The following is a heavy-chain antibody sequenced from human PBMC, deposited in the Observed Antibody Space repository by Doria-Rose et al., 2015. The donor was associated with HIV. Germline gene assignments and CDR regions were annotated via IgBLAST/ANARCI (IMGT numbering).Heavy chain of an antibody. CDR1: GGSFSGYY. CDR2: INHSGST. V-gene: IGHV4-34*01. D-gene: IGHD1-1*01. CDR3: ARGLLRGGWNDVDYYYGMDV. Sequence: QVQLQQWDAGPVKPSETLSLTCAVFGGSFSGYYWSWIRQPPGKGLEWIGEINHSGSTNYKTSLKSRVTISLDRSKNRFSRRLSSVTAADTAVYYCARGLLRGGWNDVDYYYGMDVWGQGTTVTVSS. J-gene: IGHJ6*02.